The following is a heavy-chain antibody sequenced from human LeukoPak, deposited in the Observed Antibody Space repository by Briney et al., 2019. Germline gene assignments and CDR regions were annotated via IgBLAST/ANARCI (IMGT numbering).Heavy chain of an antibody. CDR3: ARGSGWNSFDP. V-gene: IGHV4-61*02. CDR1: GGSISTDLYY. D-gene: IGHD6-19*01. CDR2: IYSNGWT. Sequence: SETLSLTCTVSGGSISTDLYYWTWIRQPAGKGLEWIGRIYSNGWTDYNPPLKSRVSISIDTSKNHFSLKMSLATAADAALYYCARGSGWNSFDPWGQGTLVTVSS. J-gene: IGHJ5*02.